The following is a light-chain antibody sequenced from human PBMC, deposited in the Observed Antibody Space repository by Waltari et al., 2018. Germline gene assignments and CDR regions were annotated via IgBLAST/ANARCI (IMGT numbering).Light chain of an antibody. CDR1: ESIGKY. V-gene: IGKV3-20*01. CDR2: HAS. CDR3: QKYNRLPAT. Sequence: EIVLTQSPGTLSLSPGERATHSCRASESIGKYLAWYQQRTGQASRLVMFHASNRATGIRDRFGGSGSGADFSVTISRLEPEDCAVYYCQKYNRLPATFGQGTKVEIK. J-gene: IGKJ1*01.